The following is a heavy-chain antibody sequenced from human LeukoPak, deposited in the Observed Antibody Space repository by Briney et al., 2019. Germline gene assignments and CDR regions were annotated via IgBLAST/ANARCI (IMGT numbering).Heavy chain of an antibody. CDR3: ARDHISFDY. Sequence: PGGSLRLSCAASGFTFSSYAMRWVRQAPGKGLEWVAVISYDGGNKYYADSVKGRFTISRDNSKNTLYLQMNSLRAEDTAVYYRARDHISFDYWGQGTLVTVSS. D-gene: IGHD2-21*01. CDR1: GFTFSSYA. V-gene: IGHV3-30*04. CDR2: ISYDGGNK. J-gene: IGHJ4*02.